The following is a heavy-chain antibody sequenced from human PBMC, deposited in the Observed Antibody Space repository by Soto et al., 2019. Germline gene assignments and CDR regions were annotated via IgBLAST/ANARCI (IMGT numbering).Heavy chain of an antibody. V-gene: IGHV4-39*01. CDR3: ARRGEEKGPFDY. CDR2: IYYSGST. CDR1: GGSISSSSYY. Sequence: SETLSLTCTVSGGSISSSSYYWGWIRQPPGKGLEWIGSIYYSGSTYYNPSLKSRVTISVDTSKNQFSLKLSSVTAADTAVYYCARRGEEKGPFDYWGQGTLVTVSS. D-gene: IGHD3-10*01. J-gene: IGHJ4*02.